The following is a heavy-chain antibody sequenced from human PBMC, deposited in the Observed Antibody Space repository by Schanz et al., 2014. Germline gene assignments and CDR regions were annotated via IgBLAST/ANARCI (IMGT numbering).Heavy chain of an antibody. J-gene: IGHJ6*02. D-gene: IGHD3-16*01. CDR1: GYSFTTYF. Sequence: QVHLMQSGAEAKKPGASVKVSCKAFGYSFTTYFIHWVRLAPGQGFEWMGLISPSGGSTSYAQKFQGRVTMDRETSQNPVLMGTGGSQTENTAVYYCGRGGGAYPQKYGMDVWGQGTTVTVSS. CDR3: GRGGGAYPQKYGMDV. V-gene: IGHV1-46*01. CDR2: ISPSGGST.